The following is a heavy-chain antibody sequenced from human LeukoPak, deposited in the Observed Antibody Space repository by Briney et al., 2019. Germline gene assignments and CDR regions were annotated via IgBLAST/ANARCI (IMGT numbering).Heavy chain of an antibody. D-gene: IGHD3-10*01. J-gene: IGHJ3*02. CDR3: ARGRLLGEDDAFDI. CDR2: INGGGGST. Sequence: GGSLRLSCAASGFTFSSYAMNWVRQAPGKGLEWVSAINGGGGSTYYADSVKGRFTISRDNSKNTLFLQMNSLRVEDTAVYYCARGRLLGEDDAFDIWGQGTMVTVSS. CDR1: GFTFSSYA. V-gene: IGHV3-23*01.